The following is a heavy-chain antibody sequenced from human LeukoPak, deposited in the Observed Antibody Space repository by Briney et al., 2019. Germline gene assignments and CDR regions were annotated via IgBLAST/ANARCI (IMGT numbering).Heavy chain of an antibody. J-gene: IGHJ5*02. D-gene: IGHD3-10*01. CDR1: GYTFTSYY. CDR2: INPSGGST. Sequence: ASVKVSCKASGYTFTSYYMHWVRQAPGQGLEWMGIINPSGGSTSYAQKFQGRVTMTRDTSTSTVYMELSSLGSEDTAVYYCARGEELLWFGEFSWFDPWGQGTLVTVSS. CDR3: ARGEELLWFGEFSWFDP. V-gene: IGHV1-46*01.